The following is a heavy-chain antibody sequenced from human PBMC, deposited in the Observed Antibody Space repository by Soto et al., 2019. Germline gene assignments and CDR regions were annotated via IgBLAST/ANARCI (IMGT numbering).Heavy chain of an antibody. D-gene: IGHD3-22*01. CDR1: GYTFTSYG. J-gene: IGHJ4*02. Sequence: ASVKVSCKASGYTFTSYGSSWVRQAPGQGLEWMGWISAYNGNTNYAQKLQGRVTMTTDTSTSTAYMELRSLRSDDTAVYYCASDRWRRRYYDSSGTLFDYWGQGTLVTVSS. CDR3: ASDRWRRRYYDSSGTLFDY. CDR2: ISAYNGNT. V-gene: IGHV1-18*04.